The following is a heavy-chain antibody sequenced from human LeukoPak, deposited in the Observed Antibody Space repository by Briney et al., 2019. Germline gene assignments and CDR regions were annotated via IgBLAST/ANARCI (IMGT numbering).Heavy chain of an antibody. CDR3: AKPARGLGIQYGLDT. D-gene: IGHD3-16*01. CDR1: GFTFSSHG. J-gene: IGHJ5*02. V-gene: IGHV3-64D*06. Sequence: PGGSLRLSCAASGFTFSSHGMHWVRQSPGKGLEYADFVKGRFTISRDNSENTLYLQMTNLRPEDTAVYYCAKPARGLGIQYGLDTWGQGTQVTVSS.